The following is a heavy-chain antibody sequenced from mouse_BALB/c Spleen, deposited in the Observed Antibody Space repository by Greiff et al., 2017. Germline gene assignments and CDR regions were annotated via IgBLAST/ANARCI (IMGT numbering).Heavy chain of an antibody. V-gene: IGHV14-3*02. CDR3: AFYYDYEGFAY. CDR2: IDPANGNT. CDR1: GFNIKDTY. J-gene: IGHJ3*01. Sequence: EVQLKQSGAELVKPGASVKLSCTASGFNIKDTYMHWVKQRPEPGLEWIGRIDPANGNTKYDPKFQGKATITADNSSNTAYLHLSSLTSEDTAVYYCAFYYDYEGFAYWGQGTLVTVSA. D-gene: IGHD2-4*01.